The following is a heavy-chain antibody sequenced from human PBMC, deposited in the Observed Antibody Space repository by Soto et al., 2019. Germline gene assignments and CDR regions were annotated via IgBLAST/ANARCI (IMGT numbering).Heavy chain of an antibody. CDR3: ARVTDYYGSGSYYKISGFYYMDV. V-gene: IGHV4-59*01. CDR1: GGSISSYY. CDR2: IYYSGST. Sequence: PSETLSLTCTVSGGSISSYYWSWIRQPPGKGLEWIGYIYYSGSTNYNPSLKSRVTISVDTSKNQFSLKLSSVTAADTAVYYCARVTDYYGSGSYYKISGFYYMDVWGKGTTVTVSS. D-gene: IGHD3-10*01. J-gene: IGHJ6*03.